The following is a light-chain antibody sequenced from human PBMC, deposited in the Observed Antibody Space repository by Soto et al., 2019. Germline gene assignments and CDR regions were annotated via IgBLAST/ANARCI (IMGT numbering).Light chain of an antibody. V-gene: IGKV3-11*01. J-gene: IGKJ5*01. Sequence: EIVLTQSQATLSLSPGERATLSCRASQSISSYLAWYQQKPGQAPRLLIYDASNRATGIPARFSGSGSGTDVTLTISSLEPEDCAVYYCQQRSNWPPITFGQGTRLEIK. CDR2: DAS. CDR3: QQRSNWPPIT. CDR1: QSISSY.